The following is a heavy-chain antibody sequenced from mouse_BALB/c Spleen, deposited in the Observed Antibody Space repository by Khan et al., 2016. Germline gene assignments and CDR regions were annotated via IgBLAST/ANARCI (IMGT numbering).Heavy chain of an antibody. J-gene: IGHJ2*01. CDR3: VREWATGSLDY. CDR1: GFTFSDYY. V-gene: IGHV5-12*02. D-gene: IGHD4-1*02. CDR2: ISDGGGSS. Sequence: EVELVESGGGSVQPGGSLKLSCATSGFTFSDYYMYWIRQTPEKRLEWVAYISDGGGSSSYPDTVKGRFTISRDNAKNTLYLQMSRLKSEDTAMXFCVREWATGSLDYWGQGTARTVSS.